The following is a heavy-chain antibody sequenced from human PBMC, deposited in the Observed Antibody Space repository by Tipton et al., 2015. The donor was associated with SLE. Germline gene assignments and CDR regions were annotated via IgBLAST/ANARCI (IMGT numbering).Heavy chain of an antibody. Sequence: TLSLTCTVSGDSIATHFWSWIRQSPGKGLEWIGDMFYSGRTKYNPSLTSRVTMSVDTSKNQFSLKLTSTTAADTAVYYCARHRPSSSCLDLWGQGTLVTVSS. CDR2: MFYSGRT. CDR3: ARHRPSSSCLDL. CDR1: GDSIATHF. D-gene: IGHD6-13*01. J-gene: IGHJ4*02. V-gene: IGHV4-59*11.